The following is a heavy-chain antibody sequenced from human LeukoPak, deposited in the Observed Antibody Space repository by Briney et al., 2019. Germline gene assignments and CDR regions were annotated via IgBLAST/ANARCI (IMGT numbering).Heavy chain of an antibody. CDR2: IKQDESEK. D-gene: IGHD1-26*01. CDR3: GRDRGRVGATIT. CDR1: GFTFSDYW. V-gene: IGHV3-7*01. Sequence: GSLRLSCAASGFTFSDYWMSWVRQAPGKGLEWVANIKQDESEKYYVDSVKGRFTITRDNAKNSLYLQMNSLRAEDTAVYYCGRDRGRVGATITWGQGTLVIVSS. J-gene: IGHJ4*02.